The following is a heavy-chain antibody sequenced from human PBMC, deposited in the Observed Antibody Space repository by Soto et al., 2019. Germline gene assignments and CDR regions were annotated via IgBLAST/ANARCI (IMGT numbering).Heavy chain of an antibody. CDR1: GGTFSSYA. Sequence: QVQLVQSGTEVKKPGSSVKVSCKASGGTFSSYAINWVRQAPGQGLEWMGGIIPIFGTTNYAQKFQGRVTFTADESTSTVYMELSSLRSEDTAVYYCARYQVKVGASFDYWGQGTLVTVSS. CDR3: ARYQVKVGASFDY. V-gene: IGHV1-69*12. J-gene: IGHJ4*02. D-gene: IGHD1-26*01. CDR2: IIPIFGTT.